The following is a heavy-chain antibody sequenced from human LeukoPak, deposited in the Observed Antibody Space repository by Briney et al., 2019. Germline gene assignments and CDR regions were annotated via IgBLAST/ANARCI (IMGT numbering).Heavy chain of an antibody. J-gene: IGHJ4*02. CDR1: GGSISSYY. V-gene: IGHV4-4*07. D-gene: IGHD5-18*01. CDR2: IYHSGST. Sequence: PSETLSLTCTVSGGSISSYYWSWIRQPAGKGLEWIGSIYHSGSTYYNPSLKSRVTISVDTSKNQFSLKLSSVTAADTAVYYCATGRYSYGPVDYWGQGTLVTVSS. CDR3: ATGRYSYGPVDY.